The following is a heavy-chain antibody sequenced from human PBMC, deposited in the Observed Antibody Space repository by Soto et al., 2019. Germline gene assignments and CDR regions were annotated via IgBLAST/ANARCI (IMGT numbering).Heavy chain of an antibody. CDR2: IYYSGST. D-gene: IGHD3-10*01. V-gene: IGHV4-30-4*01. CDR1: GGSISSGDYY. Sequence: QVQLQESGPGLVKPSQTLSLTCTVSGGSISSGDYYWSWIRQPPGKGLEWIGYIYYSGSTYYNPSLECRVTISVDTSKNQFSLKLSSVTAADTAVYYCDGVGFGELLAHGMDVWGQGTTVTVSS. CDR3: DGVGFGELLAHGMDV. J-gene: IGHJ6*02.